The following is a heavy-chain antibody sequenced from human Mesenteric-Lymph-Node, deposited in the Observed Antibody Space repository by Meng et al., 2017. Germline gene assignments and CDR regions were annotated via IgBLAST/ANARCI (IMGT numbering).Heavy chain of an antibody. V-gene: IGHV3-11*04. D-gene: IGHD2-21*02. CDR2: ISSSGNVM. J-gene: IGHJ4*02. Sequence: GGSLRLSCSVSGDSISSGYFWAWIRQAPGKGLEFISYISSSGNVMLYADSVKGRFTISRDNAKNSLYLQMDSLRGEDTAVYYCARKFSVTDFWGQGTLVTVSS. CDR3: ARKFSVTDF. CDR1: GDSISSGYF.